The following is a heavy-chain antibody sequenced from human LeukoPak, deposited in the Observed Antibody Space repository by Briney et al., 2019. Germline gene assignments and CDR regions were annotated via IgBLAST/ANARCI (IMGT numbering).Heavy chain of an antibody. V-gene: IGHV3-33*08. CDR3: ARDPKSSGWYLYYFDY. J-gene: IGHJ4*02. CDR1: GFTFSDYA. Sequence: PGRSLRLSCAASGFTFSDYAMHWVRQAPGKGLEWVAVIWYDGSNKYYADSVKGRFTISRDNSKNTLYLQMNSLRAEDTAVYYCARDPKSSGWYLYYFDYWGQGTLVTVSS. CDR2: IWYDGSNK. D-gene: IGHD6-19*01.